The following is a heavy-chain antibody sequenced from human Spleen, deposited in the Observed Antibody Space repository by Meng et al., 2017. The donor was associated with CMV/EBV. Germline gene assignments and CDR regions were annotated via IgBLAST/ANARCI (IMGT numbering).Heavy chain of an antibody. CDR2: LYGDGTST. CDR1: GFTFRSYA. Sequence: GESLKISCEASGFTFRSYAMSWVRQAPGKGLEWVSTLYGDGTSTYYADSVKGRFTISRDTSKNTLYLQMNSLRAEDTAVYYCAKEHTYDFWGGYYDGYFDYWGQGTLVTVSS. V-gene: IGHV3-23*03. J-gene: IGHJ4*02. CDR3: AKEHTYDFWGGYYDGYFDY. D-gene: IGHD3-3*01.